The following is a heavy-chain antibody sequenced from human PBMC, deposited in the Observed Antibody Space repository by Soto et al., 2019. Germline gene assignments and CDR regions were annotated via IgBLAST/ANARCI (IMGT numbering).Heavy chain of an antibody. CDR3: ARHDGYSYGWDFDY. D-gene: IGHD5-18*01. Sequence: SETLSLTWTVSGGSISSYYWSWIRQPPGKGLEWIGYIYYSGSTNYNPSLKSRVTISVDTSKNQFSLKLSSVTAADTAVYYCARHDGYSYGWDFDYWGQGTLVTVSS. CDR2: IYYSGST. J-gene: IGHJ4*02. V-gene: IGHV4-59*08. CDR1: GGSISSYY.